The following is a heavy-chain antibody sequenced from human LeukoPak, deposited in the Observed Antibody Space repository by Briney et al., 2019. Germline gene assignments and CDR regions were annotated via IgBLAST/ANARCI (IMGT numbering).Heavy chain of an antibody. CDR3: ARGHLVRPSGFDY. V-gene: IGHV1-8*02. CDR2: MNPNSGNT. Sequence: ASVKVSCKASGYTFTSYGISWVRQAPGQGLEWTGWMNPNSGNTGYAQKFQGRVTMTRNTSISTAYMELSSLRSEDTAVYYCARGHLVRPSGFDYWGQGTLVTVSS. J-gene: IGHJ4*02. D-gene: IGHD2-2*01. CDR1: GYTFTSYG.